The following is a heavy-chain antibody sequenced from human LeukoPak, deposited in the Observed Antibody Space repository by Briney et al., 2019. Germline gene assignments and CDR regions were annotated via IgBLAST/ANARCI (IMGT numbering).Heavy chain of an antibody. CDR2: VSAYNGHT. Sequence: ASLKVSCKASGYTFNSYGISWVRQAPGQGLEWMGWVSAYNGHTNYAQKFQGRVTMTTDTSTGTASMELRSLRSDDTAVYYCARLIPQKWELPGKWFDPWGQGTLVTVSS. CDR3: ARLIPQKWELPGKWFDP. D-gene: IGHD1-26*01. V-gene: IGHV1-18*01. CDR1: GYTFNSYG. J-gene: IGHJ5*02.